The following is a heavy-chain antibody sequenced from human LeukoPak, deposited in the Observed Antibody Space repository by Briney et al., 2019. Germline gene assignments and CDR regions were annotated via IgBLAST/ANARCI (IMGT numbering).Heavy chain of an antibody. CDR1: GYTFTGYY. CDR2: INPNSGGT. Sequence: ASVKVSCKAPGYTFTGYYMHWVRQAPGQGLEWMGWINPNSGGTNYAQKFQGRVTMTRDTSISTAYMELSRLRSDDTAVYYCANYDFWSGYYVTWGQGTLVTVSS. J-gene: IGHJ5*02. CDR3: ANYDFWSGYYVT. V-gene: IGHV1-2*02. D-gene: IGHD3-3*01.